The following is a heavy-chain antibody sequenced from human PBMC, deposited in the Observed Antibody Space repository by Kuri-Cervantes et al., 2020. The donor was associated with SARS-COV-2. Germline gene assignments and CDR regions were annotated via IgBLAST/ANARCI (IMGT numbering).Heavy chain of an antibody. CDR2: ISYDGSNK. CDR1: GFTFSSYG. J-gene: IGHJ5*02. D-gene: IGHD1-26*01. CDR3: ARDPSKWELLGWGWFDP. Sequence: GGSLRLSCAASGFTFSSYGMHWVRQAPGKGLEWVAVISYDGSNKYYADSVKGRFTISRDNSKNTLYLQMNSLRAEDTAVYYCARDPSKWELLGWGWFDPWGQGTLVTVSS. V-gene: IGHV3-30*03.